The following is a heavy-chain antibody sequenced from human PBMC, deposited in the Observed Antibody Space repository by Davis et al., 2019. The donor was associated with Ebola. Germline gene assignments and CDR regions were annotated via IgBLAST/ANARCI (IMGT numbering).Heavy chain of an antibody. V-gene: IGHV4-39*01. CDR2: MYYTGTT. J-gene: IGHJ6*02. CDR1: GGYISSVNYY. CDR3: AGRKQYGEDTYYYYGMDV. D-gene: IGHD4-17*01. Sequence: SETLSLTCSVSGGYISSVNYYWAWFRQPPGKGPEWIGSMYYTGTTYYDPPLRGRVTMSVDTSKNQFSLILSSVTAADTAVYFCAGRKQYGEDTYYYYGMDVWGQGTTVTVSS.